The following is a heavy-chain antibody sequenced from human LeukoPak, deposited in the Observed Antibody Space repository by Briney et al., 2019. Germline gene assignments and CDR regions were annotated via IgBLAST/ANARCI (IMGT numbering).Heavy chain of an antibody. V-gene: IGHV3-15*01. CDR3: ARDPSGDYYYGSGSYSGYFDY. J-gene: IGHJ4*02. CDR2: IKSKTDGGTT. D-gene: IGHD3-10*01. Sequence: GGSLRLSCAASGFTFSNAWMSWVRQAPGKGLEWVGRIKSKTDGGTTDYAAPVKGRFTISRDDSKNTLYLQMNSLRAEDTAVYYCARDPSGDYYYGSGSYSGYFDYWGQGTLVTVSS. CDR1: GFTFSNAW.